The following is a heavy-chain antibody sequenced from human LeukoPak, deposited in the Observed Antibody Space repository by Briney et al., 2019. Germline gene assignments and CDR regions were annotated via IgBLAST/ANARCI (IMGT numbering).Heavy chain of an antibody. CDR1: GGSFSGYY. Sequence: SETLSLTCAVYGGSFSGYYWSWIRQPPGKGLEWIGEINHSGSTNYNPSLKSRVTISVDTSKNQFSLKLRSVTAADTAVYYCASQNYYDSSGYPYWGQGTLVTVSS. J-gene: IGHJ4*02. CDR3: ASQNYYDSSGYPY. D-gene: IGHD3-22*01. V-gene: IGHV4-34*01. CDR2: INHSGST.